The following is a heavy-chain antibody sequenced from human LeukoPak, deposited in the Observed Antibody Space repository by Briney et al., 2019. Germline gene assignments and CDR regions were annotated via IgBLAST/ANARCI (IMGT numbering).Heavy chain of an antibody. CDR2: ISSSGSTI. V-gene: IGHV3-11*04. CDR1: GFTFSDYY. CDR3: ARGRSYGQRGNYYYYMDV. J-gene: IGHJ6*03. Sequence: AGGSLRLSCAASGFTFSDYYMSWIRQAPGKGLEWVSYISSSGSTIYYADSVKGRFTISRDNAKNLLYLQMNSLRAEDTAVYYCARGRSYGQRGNYYYYMDVWGKGTTVTVSS. D-gene: IGHD5-18*01.